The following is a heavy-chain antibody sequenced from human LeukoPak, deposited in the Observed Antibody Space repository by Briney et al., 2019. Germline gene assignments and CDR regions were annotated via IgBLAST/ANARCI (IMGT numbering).Heavy chain of an antibody. CDR1: GYTFNRYG. CDR3: TKDFRSRNIVGATPDAFDI. Sequence: ASVEVSCKASGYTFNRYGITWVRQAPGQGLEWMGWISPYNGNTNYAQKLQGRVTMTTDTSTSTAYMELRSLRSDDTAVYYCTKDFRSRNIVGATPDAFDIWGQGTMVTVSS. J-gene: IGHJ3*02. CDR2: ISPYNGNT. D-gene: IGHD1-26*01. V-gene: IGHV1-18*01.